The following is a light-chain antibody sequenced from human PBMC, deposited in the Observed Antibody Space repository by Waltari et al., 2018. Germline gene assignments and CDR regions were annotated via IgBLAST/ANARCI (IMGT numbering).Light chain of an antibody. CDR3: QHYVRLPVT. CDR1: QSIGIY. Sequence: EIMLTQSPGTLSLSPGERATLSCRASQSIGIYLAWYQQRPGQAPRPLIYGSSNRATGIPDMFSGSGSGTDFSLTISRLDPEDFPVYYCQHYVRLPVTFGHGTKVEIK. J-gene: IGKJ1*01. V-gene: IGKV3-20*01. CDR2: GSS.